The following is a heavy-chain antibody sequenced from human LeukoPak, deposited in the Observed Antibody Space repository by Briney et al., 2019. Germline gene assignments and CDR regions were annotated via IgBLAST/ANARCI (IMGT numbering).Heavy chain of an antibody. V-gene: IGHV4-31*03. CDR3: ARLWDSYAST. CDR2: IYYSGST. D-gene: IGHD5-18*01. J-gene: IGHJ5*02. CDR1: GGSISSGGYY. Sequence: SSGTLSLTCTVSGGSISSGGYYWSWIRQHPGKGLEWIGYIYYSGSTYYNPSLKSRVTISVDTSKNQFSLKLSSVTAADTAVYYCARLWDSYASTWGQGTLVTVSS.